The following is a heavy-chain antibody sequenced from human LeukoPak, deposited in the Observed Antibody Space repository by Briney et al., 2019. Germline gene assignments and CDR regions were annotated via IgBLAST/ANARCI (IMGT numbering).Heavy chain of an antibody. V-gene: IGHV3-74*01. J-gene: IGHJ6*02. Sequence: GGSLRLSCAASGFTFSSYWMHWVRQAPGKGLVWVSRIDSDGSSTSYADSVKGRFTISRDNAKNTLYLQMNSLRAEDTAVYYCARGCSSTSRYPHYYYYYGMDVWGQGTTVTVSS. CDR2: IDSDGSST. D-gene: IGHD2-2*01. CDR1: GFTFSSYW. CDR3: ARGCSSTSRYPHYYYYYGMDV.